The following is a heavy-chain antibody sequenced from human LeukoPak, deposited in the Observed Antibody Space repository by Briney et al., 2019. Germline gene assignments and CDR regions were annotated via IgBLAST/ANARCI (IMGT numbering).Heavy chain of an antibody. CDR2: ISYDGSNK. CDR3: AKDHYYCSSTSCYFEFFDY. Sequence: PGRSLRLSCAASGFTFSSYGMHWVRQAPGKGLEWVAVISYDGSNKYYADSVKGRFTISRDNSKNTLYLQMNSLRAEDTAVYYCAKDHYYCSSTSCYFEFFDYWGQGTLVTVSS. CDR1: GFTFSSYG. J-gene: IGHJ4*02. D-gene: IGHD2-2*01. V-gene: IGHV3-30*18.